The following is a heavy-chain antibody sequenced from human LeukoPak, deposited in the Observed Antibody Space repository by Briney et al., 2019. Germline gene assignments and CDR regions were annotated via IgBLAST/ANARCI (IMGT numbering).Heavy chain of an antibody. V-gene: IGHV1-2*02. CDR3: ARVPLPHYYDSSGYDY. D-gene: IGHD3-22*01. J-gene: IGHJ4*02. CDR2: IIPSGGST. Sequence: ASVKVSCKASGYTFSDYHMHWVRQAPGQGLEWMGRIIPSGGSTTYAQKFQGRVTMTRDTSISTAYMELSRLRSDDTAVYYCARVPLPHYYDSSGYDYWGQGTLVTVSS. CDR1: GYTFSDYH.